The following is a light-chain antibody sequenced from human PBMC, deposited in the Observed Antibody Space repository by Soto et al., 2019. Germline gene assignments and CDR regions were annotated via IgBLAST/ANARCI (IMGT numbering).Light chain of an antibody. Sequence: DIQMTQYPSTLSASVGDRVTITCRASQSISGWLAWYQQKPGKAPKLLIYKASSLESGVPSRFSGSGSGTEFTLTISSLQPDDFATYFYQQYKSYSITFGQGTRLEIK. CDR2: KAS. J-gene: IGKJ5*01. CDR1: QSISGW. CDR3: QQYKSYSIT. V-gene: IGKV1-5*03.